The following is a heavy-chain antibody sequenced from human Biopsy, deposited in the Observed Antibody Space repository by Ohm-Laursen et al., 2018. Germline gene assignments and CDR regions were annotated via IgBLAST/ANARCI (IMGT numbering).Heavy chain of an antibody. D-gene: IGHD2-8*01. CDR2: INCKTGAT. CDR1: SYTFTDYN. V-gene: IGHV1-2*02. J-gene: IGHJ4*02. Sequence: AASVEVSCKASSYTFTDYNIHRMRQAPGQGLEWLGYINCKTGATNYAQKFQGTVTMTRDTSISTAYLALGSLRSADTAIYYCARDPLNGHKHFDYWGQGSLVTVSS. CDR3: ARDPLNGHKHFDY.